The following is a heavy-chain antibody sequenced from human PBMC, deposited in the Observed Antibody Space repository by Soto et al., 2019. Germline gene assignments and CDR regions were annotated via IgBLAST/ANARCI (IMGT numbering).Heavy chain of an antibody. D-gene: IGHD2-2*01. J-gene: IGHJ4*02. CDR3: ARGIVVVPAAMFDY. CDR2: IYYSGST. CDR1: GGSISSFGYY. V-gene: IGHV4-31*03. Sequence: SETLSLTCTVSGGSISSFGYYWSWIRQHPGKGLEWIGYIYYSGSTYYNPSLKSRVTISVDTSKNQFSLKLSSVTAADTAVYYCARGIVVVPAAMFDYWGQGTLVTVSS.